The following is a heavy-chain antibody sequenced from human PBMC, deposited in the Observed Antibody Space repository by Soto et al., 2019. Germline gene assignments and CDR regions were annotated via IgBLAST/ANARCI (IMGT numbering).Heavy chain of an antibody. CDR3: ARDKTTMVRGVIITHDAFDI. D-gene: IGHD3-10*01. CDR2: ISAYNGNT. V-gene: IGHV1-18*01. J-gene: IGHJ3*02. CDR1: GYTFTSYG. Sequence: ASVKVSCKASGYTFTSYGISWVRQAPGQGLEWMGWISAYNGNTNYAQKFQGRVTITRDTSASTAYMELSSLRSEDTAVYYCARDKTTMVRGVIITHDAFDIWGQGTMVTVSS.